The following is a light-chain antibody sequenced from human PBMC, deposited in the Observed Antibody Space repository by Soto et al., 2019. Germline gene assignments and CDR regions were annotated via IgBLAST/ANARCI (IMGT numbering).Light chain of an antibody. J-gene: IGKJ4*01. V-gene: IGKV3-15*01. CDR1: QSVSRS. CDR2: GAS. Sequence: EIVMTQSPATLSVSPGERATLSCRASQSVSRSLAWYQQKPGQAPRLLIYGASTRATGIPARFSGSGSGTQFTLTISSLQSEDFAIYYCQHYNNRPLTFGGGTKVEIK. CDR3: QHYNNRPLT.